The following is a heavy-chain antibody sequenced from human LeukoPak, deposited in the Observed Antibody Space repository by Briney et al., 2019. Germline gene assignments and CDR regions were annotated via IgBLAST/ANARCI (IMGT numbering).Heavy chain of an antibody. CDR3: ARPRTTVFGVVPWAFDV. CDR2: ITNSGNTI. J-gene: IGHJ3*01. V-gene: IGHV3-48*03. D-gene: IGHD3-3*01. Sequence: PGGSLRLSCAASGFTFSSYEMNWVRQAPGKGLEWISYITNSGNTIYYADSVKGRFTISRDDAKNSLYLQMNSLRAKDTAVYYCARPRTTVFGVVPWAFDVWGQGTMVTVSS. CDR1: GFTFSSYE.